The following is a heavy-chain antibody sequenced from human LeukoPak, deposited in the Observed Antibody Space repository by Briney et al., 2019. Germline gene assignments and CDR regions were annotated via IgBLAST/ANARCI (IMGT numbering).Heavy chain of an antibody. V-gene: IGHV1-18*01. J-gene: IGHJ5*02. D-gene: IGHD3-9*01. CDR3: ARVVGYDITYWFDP. Sequence: ASVKVSCKASGYTFTSYGISWVRQAPGQGLEWMGWISAYNGNTNYAQKLQGRVTMTTDTSTSTAYMELRSLRSDDTAVYYCARVVGYDITYWFDPWGQGTLVTVSS. CDR2: ISAYNGNT. CDR1: GYTFTSYG.